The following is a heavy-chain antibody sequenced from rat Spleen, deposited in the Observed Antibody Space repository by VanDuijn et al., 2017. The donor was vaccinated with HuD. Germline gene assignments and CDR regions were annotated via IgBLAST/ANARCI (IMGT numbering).Heavy chain of an antibody. Sequence: QVQLKESGPGLVQPSETLSLTCTVSGFSLTSYSVSWVRQPSGKGPEWMGRMWYDGDTAYNSDLKSRLSIRRDTSKSQVFLKMNSLQTEDTATYYCARDPGNNPYFMDAWGQGVSVAVSS. V-gene: IGHV2-34*01. CDR3: ARDPGNNPYFMDA. J-gene: IGHJ4*01. D-gene: IGHD1-4*01. CDR1: GFSLTSYS. CDR2: MWYDGDT.